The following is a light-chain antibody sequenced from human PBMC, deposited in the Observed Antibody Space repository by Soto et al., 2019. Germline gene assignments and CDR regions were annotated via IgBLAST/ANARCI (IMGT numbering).Light chain of an antibody. CDR2: HAS. J-gene: IGKJ5*01. CDR1: QSVGNNY. Sequence: EIVLTQSPGTLSLSPGKRATLSCRASQSVGNNYLAWYQQKPGQAPRLLIYHASSRATGIPDRFSGSGSGTGSTLTISRLQPGDFAVYYCQQYTSSPPMTFGQGTRLAIK. CDR3: QQYTSSPPMT. V-gene: IGKV3-20*01.